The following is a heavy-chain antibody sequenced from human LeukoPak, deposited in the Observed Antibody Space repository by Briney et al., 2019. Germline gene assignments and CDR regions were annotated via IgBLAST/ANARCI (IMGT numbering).Heavy chain of an antibody. CDR3: SRGPIQLWLHNAMDV. J-gene: IGHJ6*02. V-gene: IGHV3-49*04. CDR1: GFTIGDHA. CDR2: IRSKAYGGTT. D-gene: IGHD5-18*01. Sequence: PGGSLRLSCTASGFTIGDHAMSWVRPAPGKGLEWVGFIRSKAYGGTTEYAASVKGRFTISRDDSKSIAYLQMNSLKTEDTAVYYCSRGPIQLWLHNAMDVWGQGTTVTVSS.